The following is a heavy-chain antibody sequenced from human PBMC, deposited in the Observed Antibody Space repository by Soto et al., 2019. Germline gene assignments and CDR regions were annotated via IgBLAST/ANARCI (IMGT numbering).Heavy chain of an antibody. CDR3: ARVREYSGYDMANWFDP. CDR2: ISKDGSSK. CDR1: GFIFSRYA. J-gene: IGHJ5*02. V-gene: IGHV3-30*04. D-gene: IGHD5-12*01. Sequence: GGSLRLSCAASGFIFSRYAIHWVRQAPGKGLEWLAVISKDGSSKYYLDSVKGRFTISRDNSKNTVHLEMNSLRDEDTAVYYCARVREYSGYDMANWFDPWGQGTLVTVSS.